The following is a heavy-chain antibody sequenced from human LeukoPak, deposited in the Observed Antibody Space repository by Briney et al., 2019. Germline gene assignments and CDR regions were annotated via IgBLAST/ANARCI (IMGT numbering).Heavy chain of an antibody. CDR3: AKDMSYTSSWYGVVYLYYYMDV. CDR1: GFTFDDYA. V-gene: IGHV3-43*02. Sequence: GGSLRLSCAASGFTFDDYAMHWVRQAPGKGLEWVSLISGDGGRTYYADSVKGRFSISRDNSKKSLYLQINSLRTEDTAFYYCAKDMSYTSSWYGVVYLYYYMDVWGRGTTVTVPS. CDR2: ISGDGGRT. D-gene: IGHD6-13*01. J-gene: IGHJ6*03.